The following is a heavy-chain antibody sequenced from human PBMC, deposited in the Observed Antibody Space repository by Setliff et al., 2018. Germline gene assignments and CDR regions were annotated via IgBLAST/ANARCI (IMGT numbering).Heavy chain of an antibody. V-gene: IGHV4-39*01. CDR1: GGSISSGSYY. CDR3: ARHLLVQGTYHFDY. Sequence: PSETLSLTCSVSGGSISSGSYYWGWISQSPGKGLEWIGSMYYSGSTYYNPSLKGRVTLSVDTTKNQFSLKLTSMTAADTAVYFCARHLLVQGTYHFDYWGQGSPVTVSS. CDR2: MYYSGST. J-gene: IGHJ4*02. D-gene: IGHD3-10*01.